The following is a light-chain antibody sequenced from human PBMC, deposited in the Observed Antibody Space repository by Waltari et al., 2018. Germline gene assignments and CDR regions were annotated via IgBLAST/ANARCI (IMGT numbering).Light chain of an antibody. CDR1: NLGTKY. V-gene: IGLV3-21*01. CDR2: YES. J-gene: IGLJ2*01. CDR3: QVWDSSSDHGL. Sequence: SYELTQPPSVSVSPGQTARITCGGDNLGTKYVHWYKQKPAQAPVLVIYYESDRPSGIPERFSGSKSGNTATLTISGVEAGDEADYYCQVWDSSSDHGLFGGGTRLTVL.